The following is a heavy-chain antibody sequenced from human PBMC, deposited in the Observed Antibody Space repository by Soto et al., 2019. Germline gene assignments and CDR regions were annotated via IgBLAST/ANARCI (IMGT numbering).Heavy chain of an antibody. CDR2: IIPIFGTA. CDR3: ARSYSGSPNRAFDI. V-gene: IGHV1-69*13. CDR1: GGTFSSYA. Sequence: SVKVSCKASGGTFSSYAISWVRQAPGQGLEWMGGIIPIFGTANYAQKFQGRVTITADESTSTAYMELSSLRSEDTAVYYCARSYSGSPNRAFDIWGQGTMVTVSS. J-gene: IGHJ3*02. D-gene: IGHD1-26*01.